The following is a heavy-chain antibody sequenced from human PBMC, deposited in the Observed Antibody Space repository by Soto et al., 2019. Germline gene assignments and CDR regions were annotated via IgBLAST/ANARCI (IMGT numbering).Heavy chain of an antibody. CDR1: GFTFSSHW. V-gene: IGHV3-74*01. CDR3: AREIIAVKGALRWFEP. CDR2: IRGDGSST. D-gene: IGHD6-19*01. J-gene: IGHJ5*02. Sequence: EVQLVESGGGLVQPGGSLRLSCVGSGFTFSSHWMHWVRQTPGKGPVWVSRIRGDGSSTAYAESVRGRFAISRNHAKNTLYLPINNMRAAASAVYFCAREIIAVKGALRWFEPWGLGTQVTVSS.